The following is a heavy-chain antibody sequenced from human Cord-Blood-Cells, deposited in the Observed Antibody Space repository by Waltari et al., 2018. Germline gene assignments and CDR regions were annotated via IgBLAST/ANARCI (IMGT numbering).Heavy chain of an antibody. V-gene: IGHV4-34*01. CDR3: ARGIYCSGGSCYFDY. CDR2: INHSGST. D-gene: IGHD2-15*01. J-gene: IGHJ4*02. Sequence: QVQLQQWGAGLLKPSETLSLTCAVYGGSFSGYYWSWIHQPPGKGLEWIGEINHSGSTNYNPSLKSRVTISVDTSKNQFSLKLSSVTAADTAVYYCARGIYCSGGSCYFDYWGQGTLVTVSS. CDR1: GGSFSGYY.